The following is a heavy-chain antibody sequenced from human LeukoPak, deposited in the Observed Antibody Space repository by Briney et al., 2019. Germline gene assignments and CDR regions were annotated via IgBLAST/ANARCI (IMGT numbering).Heavy chain of an antibody. CDR3: ARGLMATIDRGFDY. CDR1: GDSISSYY. V-gene: IGHV4-59*12. CDR2: IYYSGST. Sequence: TSETLSLTCTVSGDSISSYYWSWIRQPPGKGLEWIGYIYYSGSTKYNPSLKSRVTISVDTSKNQFSLKLSSVTAADTAVYYCARGLMATIDRGFDYWGQGTLVTVSS. J-gene: IGHJ4*02. D-gene: IGHD5-24*01.